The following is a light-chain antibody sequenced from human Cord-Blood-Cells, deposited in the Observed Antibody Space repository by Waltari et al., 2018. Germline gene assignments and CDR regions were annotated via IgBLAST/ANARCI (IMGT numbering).Light chain of an antibody. CDR1: SSDVGSYNL. V-gene: IGLV2-23*01. CDR3: CSYAGSSTFVV. CDR2: EGS. Sequence: QSALTQPASVSGSPGQSITISCTGTSSDVGSYNLVSWYQQHPGKAPKLMIYEGSKRPSGVSNRVSGSKSGNTASLTISGLQAEDEADYYCCSYAGSSTFVVFGGGTKLTGL. J-gene: IGLJ2*01.